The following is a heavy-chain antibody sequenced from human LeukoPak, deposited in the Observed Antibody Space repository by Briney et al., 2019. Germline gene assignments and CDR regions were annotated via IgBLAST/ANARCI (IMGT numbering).Heavy chain of an antibody. CDR2: ISGSGGST. D-gene: IGHD1-26*01. CDR1: GFTFSSYA. V-gene: IGHV3-23*01. J-gene: IGHJ4*02. CDR3: AKSPQGPVGEEDY. Sequence: GGSLGLSCAASGFTFSSYAMSWVRQAPGKGLEWVSAISGSGGSTYYADSVKGRFTISRDNSKNTLYLQMNSLRAEDTAVYYCAKSPQGPVGEEDYWGQGTLVTVSS.